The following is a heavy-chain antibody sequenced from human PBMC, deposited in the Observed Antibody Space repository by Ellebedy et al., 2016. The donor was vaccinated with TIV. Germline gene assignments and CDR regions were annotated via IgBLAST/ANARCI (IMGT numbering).Heavy chain of an antibody. Sequence: GESLKISCAASGYIFTDYWVAWVRQTPGLGLEWMGIIDPDDSDTRYSPSFQGQVTISGDRSSSSTYLQWSSLRASDTAIYCCARLQSSMVGATVPDSWGQGTQVIVSS. CDR2: IDPDDSDT. D-gene: IGHD1-26*01. CDR3: ARLQSSMVGATVPDS. CDR1: GYIFTDYW. V-gene: IGHV5-51*01. J-gene: IGHJ4*02.